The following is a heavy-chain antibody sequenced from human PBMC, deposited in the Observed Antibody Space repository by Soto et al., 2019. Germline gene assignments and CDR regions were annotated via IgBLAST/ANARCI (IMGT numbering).Heavy chain of an antibody. CDR1: GGTFSSYA. CDR2: IIPIFGTA. D-gene: IGHD6-13*01. CDR3: ARVGYSSSWTPVYFRGWFDP. Sequence: QVQLVQSGAEVKKPGSSVKVSCKASGGTFSSYAISWVRQAPGQGLEWMGGIIPIFGTANYAQKFQGRVTITADKSTSTGYMELSSLRSEDTAVYYCARVGYSSSWTPVYFRGWFDPWGPGTLVTVSS. J-gene: IGHJ5*02. V-gene: IGHV1-69*06.